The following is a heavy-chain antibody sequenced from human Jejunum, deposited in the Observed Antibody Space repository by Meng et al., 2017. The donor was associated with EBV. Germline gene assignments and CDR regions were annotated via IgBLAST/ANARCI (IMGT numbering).Heavy chain of an antibody. CDR1: GFTFTNSH. V-gene: IGHV3-15*01. Sequence: EVSLVGSGGVLVKPGEPPRLSSSASGFTFTNSHMTWVRQAPGKGLDWVGRIKRTTDGGTTDYAAPVKGRFTISRDDSKNTLYLQMNSLKTEDTAVYYCTDVGGDMIWGQGTLVTVSS. J-gene: IGHJ4*02. CDR2: IKRTTDGGTT. CDR3: TDVGGDMI. D-gene: IGHD3-16*01.